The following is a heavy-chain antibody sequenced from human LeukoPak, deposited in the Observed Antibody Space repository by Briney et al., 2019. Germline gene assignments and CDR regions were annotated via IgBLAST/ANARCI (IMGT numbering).Heavy chain of an antibody. V-gene: IGHV4-39*07. CDR1: GGSISSSDYY. CDR2: MFYNGAT. CDR3: AGGLRSGLIDY. D-gene: IGHD4-17*01. Sequence: SENLSLTCSVSGGSISSSDYYWGWIRQPPGKGLEWIGTMFYNGATKTNPSLSSRVTMSIDTSKNQFSLKLRSVTAADTAVYYCAGGLRSGLIDYWGQGTLVTVSS. J-gene: IGHJ4*02.